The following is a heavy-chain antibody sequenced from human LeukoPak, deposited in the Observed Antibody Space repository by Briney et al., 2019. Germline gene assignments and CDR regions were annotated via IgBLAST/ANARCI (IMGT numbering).Heavy chain of an antibody. CDR3: ARGGYYDSSGYYPGTGYYFDY. D-gene: IGHD3-22*01. J-gene: IGHJ4*02. Sequence: GGSLRLSCAASGFTCDDYAMHWVRQAPGKGLEWVSGISWNSGSIYYADSVKGRFTISRDNAKNSLYLQMNSLRAEDTAVYYCARGGYYDSSGYYPGTGYYFDYWGQGTLVTVSS. CDR1: GFTCDDYA. CDR2: ISWNSGSI. V-gene: IGHV3-9*01.